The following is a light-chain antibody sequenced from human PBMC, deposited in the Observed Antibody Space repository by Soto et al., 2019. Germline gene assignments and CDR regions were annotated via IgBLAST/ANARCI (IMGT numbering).Light chain of an antibody. V-gene: IGKV3-15*01. Sequence: EIVMTQSPVTLSVSPGERATLSCRASQSVSSNLAWYQQKPGQAPSLLIYGAFTRATGIPDRFSGTGSGTEFTLTISRLQSEDFAVYYCQKYNNWPPLTFGGGTKVDIK. CDR3: QKYNNWPPLT. CDR2: GAF. CDR1: QSVSSN. J-gene: IGKJ4*01.